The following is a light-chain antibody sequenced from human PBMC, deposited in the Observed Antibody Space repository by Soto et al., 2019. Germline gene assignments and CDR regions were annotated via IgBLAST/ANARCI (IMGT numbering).Light chain of an antibody. CDR2: EVS. Sequence: QSVLTQPASVSGSPGQSITISCTGTSSDVGGYNYVSWYQQHPGKAPKLMIYEVSNRPSGVSNRFSGSKSGNTASLTISGLQAEDEADYYCSSYTSSSTLEVFGGGT. CDR1: SSDVGGYNY. CDR3: SSYTSSSTLEV. J-gene: IGLJ2*01. V-gene: IGLV2-14*01.